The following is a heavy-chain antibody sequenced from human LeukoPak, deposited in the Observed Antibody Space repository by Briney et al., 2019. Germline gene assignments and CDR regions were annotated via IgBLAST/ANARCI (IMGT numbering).Heavy chain of an antibody. J-gene: IGHJ6*02. CDR3: ASQYSSSWFQSYYYGMDV. Sequence: RASVKVSCKASGYIFTSYDINWVRQATGQGLEWMGWMNPNSGNTGYAQKFQGRVTMTRNTSISTAYMELSSLRSEDTAVYYCASQYSSSWFQSYYYGMDVWGQGTTVTVSS. D-gene: IGHD6-13*01. V-gene: IGHV1-8*01. CDR1: GYIFTSYD. CDR2: MNPNSGNT.